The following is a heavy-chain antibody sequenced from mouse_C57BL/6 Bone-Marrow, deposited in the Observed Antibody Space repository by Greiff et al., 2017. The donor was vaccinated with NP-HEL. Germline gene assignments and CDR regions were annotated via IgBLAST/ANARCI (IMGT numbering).Heavy chain of an antibody. V-gene: IGHV1-55*01. CDR1: GYTFTSYW. CDR2: IYPGSGST. D-gene: IGHD2-5*01. Sequence: QVHVKQPGAELVKPGASVKMSCKASGYTFTSYWITWVKQRPGQGLEWIGDIYPGSGSTNYNEKFKSKATLTVDTSSSTAYMQLSSLTSEDSAVYYCASVPGWSNSDYYAMDYWGQGTSVTVSS. J-gene: IGHJ4*01. CDR3: ASVPGWSNSDYYAMDY.